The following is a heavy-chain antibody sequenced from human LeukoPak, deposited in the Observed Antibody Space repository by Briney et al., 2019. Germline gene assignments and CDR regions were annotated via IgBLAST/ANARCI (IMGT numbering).Heavy chain of an antibody. J-gene: IGHJ3*02. CDR2: IYYSGST. CDR1: GGSISSGDYY. D-gene: IGHD3-10*01. V-gene: IGHV4-30-4*01. CDR3: ARPFGLGDAFDI. Sequence: PSQTLSLTCTVSGGSISSGDYYWSWIRQPPGKGLEWIGYIYYSGSTYYNPSLESRVTISVDTSKNQFSLKLSSVTAADTAVYYCARPFGLGDAFDIWGQGTMVTVSS.